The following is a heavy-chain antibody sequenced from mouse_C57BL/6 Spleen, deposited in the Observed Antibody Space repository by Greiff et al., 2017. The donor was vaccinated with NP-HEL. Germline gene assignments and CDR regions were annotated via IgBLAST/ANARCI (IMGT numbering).Heavy chain of an antibody. CDR3: ARGGYDVGDYAMDY. V-gene: IGHV1-80*01. D-gene: IGHD2-2*01. Sequence: VKLQQSGAELVKPGASVKISCKASGYAFSSYWMNWVKQRPGKGLEWIGQIYPGDGDTNYNGKFKGKATLTADKSSSTAYMQLSSLTSEDSAVYFCARGGYDVGDYAMDYWGQGTSVTVSS. CDR1: GYAFSSYW. CDR2: IYPGDGDT. J-gene: IGHJ4*01.